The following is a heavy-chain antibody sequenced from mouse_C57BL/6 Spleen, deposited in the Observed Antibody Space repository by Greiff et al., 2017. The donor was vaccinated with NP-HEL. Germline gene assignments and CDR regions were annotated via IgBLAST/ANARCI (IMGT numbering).Heavy chain of an antibody. CDR1: GYTFTSYW. CDR2: IYPGSGST. Sequence: VQLQESGAELVKPGASVKMSCKASGYTFTSYWITWVKQRPGQGLEWIGDIYPGSGSTNYNEKFKSKATLTVDTSSSTAYMQLSSLTSEDSAVYYCARGRDYFDYWGQGTTLTVSS. V-gene: IGHV1-55*01. CDR3: ARGRDYFDY. J-gene: IGHJ2*01.